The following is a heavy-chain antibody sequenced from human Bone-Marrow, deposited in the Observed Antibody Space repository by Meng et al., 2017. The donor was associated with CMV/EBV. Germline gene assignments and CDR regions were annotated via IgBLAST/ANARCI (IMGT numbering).Heavy chain of an antibody. Sequence: SETLSLTCTVSGGSISSSSYYWGWIRQPPGKGLEWIGSIYYSGSTYYNPSLKSRVTISVDTSKNQFSLKLSSVTAADTAVYSCARLIARPDAWFDPWGQGTLVTVSS. CDR3: ARLIARPDAWFDP. CDR2: IYYSGST. J-gene: IGHJ5*02. CDR1: GGSISSSSYY. D-gene: IGHD6-6*01. V-gene: IGHV4-39*01.